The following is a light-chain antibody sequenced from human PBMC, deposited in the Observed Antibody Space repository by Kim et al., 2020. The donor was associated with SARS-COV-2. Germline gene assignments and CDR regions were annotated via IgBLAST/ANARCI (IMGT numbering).Light chain of an antibody. CDR2: GAS. Sequence: VSPGERATPSRRASQSVSSNLAWYQQKPGQAPRLLIYGASTRATGIPARFSGSGSGTEFTLTISSLQSEDFAVYYCQQYNNWAPTFGQGTKVDIK. CDR1: QSVSSN. CDR3: QQYNNWAPT. V-gene: IGKV3-15*01. J-gene: IGKJ1*01.